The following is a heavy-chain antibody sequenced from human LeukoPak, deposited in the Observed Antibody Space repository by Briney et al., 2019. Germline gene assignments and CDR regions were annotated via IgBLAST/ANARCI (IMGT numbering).Heavy chain of an antibody. CDR3: AREQWYRFDN. D-gene: IGHD2-8*01. CDR1: GFRVGSYY. Sequence: GGSLRLSCAASGFRVGSYYTSWIRQAPGKGREWVAVVGNSDNHKDHADSVKGRFTISRDDAKNSVYLQMNSLRVEDTAIYYCAREQWYRFDNWGQGALVTVSS. CDR2: VGNSDNHK. J-gene: IGHJ4*02. V-gene: IGHV3-11*01.